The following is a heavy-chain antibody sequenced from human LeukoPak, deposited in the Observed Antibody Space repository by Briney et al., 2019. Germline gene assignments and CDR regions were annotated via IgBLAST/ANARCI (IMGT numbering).Heavy chain of an antibody. CDR1: GFSFSSFS. CDR2: ISGGSSFT. Sequence: GGSLRLSCAASGFSFSSFSMNWVRQAPGKGLEWVSYISGGSSFTYYVDSVKGRFTISRDNAKNSLYLQMNSLRAEDTAVYYCARDPYSGSYGADYYYYMDVWGKGTTVTISS. J-gene: IGHJ6*03. CDR3: ARDPYSGSYGADYYYYMDV. V-gene: IGHV3-21*01. D-gene: IGHD1-26*01.